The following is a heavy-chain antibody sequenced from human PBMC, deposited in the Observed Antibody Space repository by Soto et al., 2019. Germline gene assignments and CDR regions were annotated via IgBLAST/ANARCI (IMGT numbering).Heavy chain of an antibody. D-gene: IGHD3-22*01. CDR2: ISAYNGNT. J-gene: IGHJ4*02. Sequence: QVQLVQSGAEVKKHGASVKVSCKASGYTFTTYGISWVRQAPGQGLEWMGWISAYNGNTNYAQKLQGRGTMTTDTSTSTAYMELRSLRSDDTALYYCARDDSRGYPILFDYWGQGTLVTVSS. CDR1: GYTFTTYG. CDR3: ARDDSRGYPILFDY. V-gene: IGHV1-18*04.